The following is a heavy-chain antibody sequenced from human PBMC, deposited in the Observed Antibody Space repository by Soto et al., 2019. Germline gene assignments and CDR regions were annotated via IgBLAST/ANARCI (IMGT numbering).Heavy chain of an antibody. CDR3: ARRYGPGFDY. V-gene: IGHV4-61*08. CDR1: GGSISNGGYY. CDR2: IYYSGST. Sequence: PSETLSLTCTVSGGSISNGGYYWSWIRQHPGKGLEWIGYIYYSGSTNYNPSLKSRVTISVDTSKNQFSLKLSSVTAADTAVYYCARRYGPGFDYWGQGTLVTVSS. D-gene: IGHD4-17*01. J-gene: IGHJ4*02.